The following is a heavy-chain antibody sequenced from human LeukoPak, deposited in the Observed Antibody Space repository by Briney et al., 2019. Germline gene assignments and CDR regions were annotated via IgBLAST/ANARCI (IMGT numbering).Heavy chain of an antibody. CDR2: IYPGDSDT. CDR1: GYSFTSYW. V-gene: IGHV5-51*01. J-gene: IGHJ4*02. Sequence: GESLKISCKGAGYSFTSYWIGWGRQMPGKGLEWRGIIYPGDSDTRYTPSFQGQVTISADKSISTAYLQWSSLKALDTAMYYCARAISPGSGVPYFDYWGQGTLVTVSS. CDR3: ARAISPGSGVPYFDY. D-gene: IGHD3-10*01.